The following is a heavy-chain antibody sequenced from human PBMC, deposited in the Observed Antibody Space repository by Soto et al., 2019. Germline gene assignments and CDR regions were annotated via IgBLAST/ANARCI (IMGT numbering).Heavy chain of an antibody. CDR2: ISGSGGST. V-gene: IGHV3-23*01. J-gene: IGHJ6*03. CDR3: AKAPSQFVVVPAAMQVSGYYYYYYMDV. Sequence: GGSLRLSCAASGFTFSSYAMSWVRQAPGKGLEWVSAISGSGGSTYYADSVKGRFTISRDNSKNTLYLQMNSLRAEDTAVYYCAKAPSQFVVVPAAMQVSGYYYYYYMDVWGKGTTVTVSS. CDR1: GFTFSSYA. D-gene: IGHD2-2*01.